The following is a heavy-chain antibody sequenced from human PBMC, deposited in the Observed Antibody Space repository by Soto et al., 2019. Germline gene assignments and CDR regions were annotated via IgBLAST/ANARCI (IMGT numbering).Heavy chain of an antibody. CDR1: GFTFSSYA. J-gene: IGHJ4*02. CDR2: ISSNGGST. D-gene: IGHD2-2*01. Sequence: GGSLRLSCAASGFTFSSYAMHWVRQAPGKGLKYVSVISSNGGSTYYANSVKGRFTISRDNSKNTLYLQMGSLRAEDMAVYYCARDLYCSSTSCPATLDFDYWGQGTLVTVSS. CDR3: ARDLYCSSTSCPATLDFDY. V-gene: IGHV3-64*01.